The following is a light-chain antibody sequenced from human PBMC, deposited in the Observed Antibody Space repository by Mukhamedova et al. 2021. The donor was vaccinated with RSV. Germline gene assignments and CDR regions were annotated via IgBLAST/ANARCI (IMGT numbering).Light chain of an antibody. CDR1: QGVNRH. Sequence: RATLSCRASQGVNRHLAWYQQKPGQAPRLLIYDVSNRATGVPPRFSGGGSGTDFTLTISSLESEDFAVYYCQQRGNWPRLTFGGG. V-gene: IGKV3-11*01. CDR3: QQRGNWPRLT. J-gene: IGKJ4*01. CDR2: DVS.